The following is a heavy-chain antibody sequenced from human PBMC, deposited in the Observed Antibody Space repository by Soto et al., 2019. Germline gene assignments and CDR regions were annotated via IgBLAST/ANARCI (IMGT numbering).Heavy chain of an antibody. Sequence: QVQLVESGGGVVQPGRSLRLSGAASGFTFSSYGMHWVRQAPGKGLEWVAVIWYDGSNKYYADSVKGRFTISRDNSKNTLYLQMNSLRAEDTAVYYCARDSEDTALMSWMNWFDPWGQGTLVTVSA. J-gene: IGHJ5*02. D-gene: IGHD5-18*01. CDR2: IWYDGSNK. V-gene: IGHV3-33*01. CDR1: GFTFSSYG. CDR3: ARDSEDTALMSWMNWFDP.